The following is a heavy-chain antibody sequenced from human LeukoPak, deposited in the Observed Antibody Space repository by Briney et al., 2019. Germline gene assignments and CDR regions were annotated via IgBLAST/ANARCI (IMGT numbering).Heavy chain of an antibody. CDR2: INHSGST. CDR3: ARKQEVAGTGFDY. J-gene: IGHJ4*02. Sequence: PSETLSLTCAVYGGSFSGYYWSWIRQPPGKGLEWIGEINHSGSTNYNPSLKSRVTISVDTSKNQFSLKLSSVTAADTAVYYCARKQEVAGTGFDYWGQGTLVTVSS. CDR1: GGSFSGYY. V-gene: IGHV4-34*01. D-gene: IGHD6-19*01.